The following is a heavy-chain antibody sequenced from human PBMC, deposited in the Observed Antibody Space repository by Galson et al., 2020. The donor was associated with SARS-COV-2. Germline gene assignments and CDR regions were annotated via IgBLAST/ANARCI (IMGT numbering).Heavy chain of an antibody. V-gene: IGHV4-39*01. CDR3: ARHYHYDSSGCYAPLWEF. CDR1: GDSINTIAYY. Sequence: NTSETLSLTCTVSGDSINTIAYYCCWLRQPPGRRLEWIGSIYYSASIYYHPSLKSRVTISVDTSNNQFSLRPKSVTAGDTAVYYCARHYHYDSSGCYAPLWEFWGQGTLGTV. J-gene: IGHJ4*02. D-gene: IGHD3-22*01. CDR2: IYYSASI.